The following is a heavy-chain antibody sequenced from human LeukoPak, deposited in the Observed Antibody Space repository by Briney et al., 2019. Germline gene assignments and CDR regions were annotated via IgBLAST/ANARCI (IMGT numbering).Heavy chain of an antibody. CDR1: GFTFDDYA. CDR3: AKDRESYDSSALDY. V-gene: IGHV3-9*01. J-gene: IGHJ4*02. D-gene: IGHD3-22*01. CDR2: ISWNSGSI. Sequence: PGGSLRLSCAASGFTFDDYAMHWVRQAPGKGLEWVSGISWNSGSIGYADSVKGRFTISRDNAKNSLYLQMNSLRAEDTALYYCAKDRESYDSSALDYWGQGTLVTVSS.